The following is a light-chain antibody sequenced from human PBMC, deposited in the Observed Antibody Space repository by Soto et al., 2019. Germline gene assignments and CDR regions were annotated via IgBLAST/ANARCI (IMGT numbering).Light chain of an antibody. J-gene: IGKJ1*01. CDR3: QQYGSSPTWT. Sequence: EIVLTQSPGTLSLSPGERATLSCRDSQSVSSSYLAWYQQKPGQAPRLLIYGASSRATGIPDRFSGSGSGTDVTLTISRLEPEDFAVYYCQQYGSSPTWTFGQGTKVEIK. V-gene: IGKV3-20*01. CDR1: QSVSSSY. CDR2: GAS.